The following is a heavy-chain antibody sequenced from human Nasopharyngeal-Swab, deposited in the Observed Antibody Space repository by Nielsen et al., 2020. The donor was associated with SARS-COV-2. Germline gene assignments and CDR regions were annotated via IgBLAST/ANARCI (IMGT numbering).Heavy chain of an antibody. Sequence: GESLKISCAASGFTFSSYAMHWVRQAPGKGLEWVSCISSNSDTKYYADSVKGRFTISRDNAKNSLYLQMNSLRHEDTAVYYCASGTYDNAPGWGQGTLVTVSS. J-gene: IGHJ4*02. CDR2: ISSNSDTK. D-gene: IGHD1-1*01. V-gene: IGHV3-48*02. CDR3: ASGTYDNAPG. CDR1: GFTFSSYA.